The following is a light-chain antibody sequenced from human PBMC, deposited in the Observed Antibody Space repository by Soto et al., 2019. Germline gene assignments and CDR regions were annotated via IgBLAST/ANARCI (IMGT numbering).Light chain of an antibody. V-gene: IGKV3-15*01. CDR2: GAV. CDR3: QQYNNWPWT. Sequence: EIVMTQSPSTLSVSPGERATLSCRASQSVSSNLARYQQKPCQAPRLLIYGAVTRATGIPARFSGSGSVTGFTLTISSLQSEDFAIYYCQQYNNWPWTFGKGTKVEMK. CDR1: QSVSSN. J-gene: IGKJ1*01.